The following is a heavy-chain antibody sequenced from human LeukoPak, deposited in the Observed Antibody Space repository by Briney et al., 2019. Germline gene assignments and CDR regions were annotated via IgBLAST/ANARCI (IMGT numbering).Heavy chain of an antibody. CDR3: ARGSGNLRYFDWPRY. CDR2: IYYSGST. J-gene: IGHJ4*02. CDR1: GGYISGYY. D-gene: IGHD3-9*01. V-gene: IGHV4-59*01. Sequence: SETLSLTCSVSGGYISGYYWSWIWQPPGRGLEWIGYIYYSGSTRYSPSLNSRVTMTRDTSTSTVYMELSSLRSEDTAVYYCARGSGNLRYFDWPRYWGQGTLVTVSS.